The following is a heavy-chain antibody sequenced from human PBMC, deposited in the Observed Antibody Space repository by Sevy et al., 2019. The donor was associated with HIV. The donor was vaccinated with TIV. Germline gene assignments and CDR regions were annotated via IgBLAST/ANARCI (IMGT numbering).Heavy chain of an antibody. V-gene: IGHV3-7*01. D-gene: IGHD3-3*01. CDR1: GFTFSHYW. J-gene: IGHJ6*01. CDR3: AGEDRFWRGWVRGGGGLGF. Sequence: GGSLRLSCGASGFTFSHYWMSWVRQAPGKGLEWVANIKEDGSEKNYVDSLKGRVTISRDNAKNSLFLQINSLRAEDTAVYYCAGEDRFWRGWVRGGGGLGFWGQGTMVTVSS. CDR2: IKEDGSEK.